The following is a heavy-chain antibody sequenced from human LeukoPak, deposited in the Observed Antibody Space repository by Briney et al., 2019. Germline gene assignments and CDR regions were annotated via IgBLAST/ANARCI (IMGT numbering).Heavy chain of an antibody. V-gene: IGHV1-18*01. J-gene: IGHJ4*02. D-gene: IGHD6-19*01. CDR2: ISADNGNT. Sequence: ASVKVSCKASGYSFINFGVTWVRQAPEQGLERMGWISADNGNTNYAQKLQGRVTLTTDTSSTTAYMELRSLISDDTAVYYCARAGVQGGWPIDSWGQGTLVTVSS. CDR1: GYSFINFG. CDR3: ARAGVQGGWPIDS.